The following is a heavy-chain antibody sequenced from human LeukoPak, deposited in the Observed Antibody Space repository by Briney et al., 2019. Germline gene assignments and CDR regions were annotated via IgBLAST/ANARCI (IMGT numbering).Heavy chain of an antibody. CDR2: ISYDGTNK. CDR1: GFTFTSYD. V-gene: IGHV3-30*03. D-gene: IGHD1-26*01. CDR3: ADSGSYSLY. Sequence: GGSLRLSCAASGFTFTSYDMHWVRQAPGKGLEWVAVISYDGTNKYYADSVKGRFTISRDNSKNTLYLQMNSLRGEDTAVYYCADSGSYSLYWGQGTLVTVSS. J-gene: IGHJ4*02.